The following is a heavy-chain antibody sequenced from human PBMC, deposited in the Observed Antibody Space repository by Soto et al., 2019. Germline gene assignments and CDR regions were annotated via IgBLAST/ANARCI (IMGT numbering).Heavy chain of an antibody. CDR3: ANWGKSGSDY. V-gene: IGHV3-23*01. D-gene: IGHD3-16*01. CDR2: ISGSAGTT. CDR1: GFTFSLFA. J-gene: IGHJ4*02. Sequence: GGSLRLSCAASGFTFSLFAMSWVRQAPGKGLEWVSGISGSAGTTYYTDSLKGRFTISRDNSKNTLYLQMNSLRAEDTAVYYCANWGKSGSDYWGQGTLVTVPQ.